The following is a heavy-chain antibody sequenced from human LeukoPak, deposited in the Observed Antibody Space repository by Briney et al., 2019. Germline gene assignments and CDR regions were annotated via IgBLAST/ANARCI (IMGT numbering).Heavy chain of an antibody. J-gene: IGHJ4*02. CDR1: GYTFTGYY. V-gene: IGHV1-2*02. Sequence: ASVKVSCTASGYTFTGYYIHWVRQAPGQGLEWMGWINPNSAGTKSAQKFQGRVTMTRDTSISTAYMELSRLTSDDTAVYYCARNEGNDLLLKYWGQGTLVTVSS. CDR2: INPNSAGT. D-gene: IGHD3-9*01. CDR3: ARNEGNDLLLKY.